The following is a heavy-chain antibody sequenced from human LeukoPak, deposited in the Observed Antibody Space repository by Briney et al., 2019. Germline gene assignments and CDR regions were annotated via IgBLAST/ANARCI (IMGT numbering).Heavy chain of an antibody. D-gene: IGHD3-3*01. J-gene: IGHJ6*03. Sequence: SETLSLTCTVSGGSISSYYWSWIRQPPGKGLEWIGYINYSGSTNYNPSLKSRVTISVDTSKNQFSLKLSSVTAADTAVYYCARGVRFLEWLLGYYYYMDVWGKGTTVTVSS. CDR1: GGSISSYY. CDR3: ARGVRFLEWLLGYYYYMDV. V-gene: IGHV4-59*01. CDR2: INYSGST.